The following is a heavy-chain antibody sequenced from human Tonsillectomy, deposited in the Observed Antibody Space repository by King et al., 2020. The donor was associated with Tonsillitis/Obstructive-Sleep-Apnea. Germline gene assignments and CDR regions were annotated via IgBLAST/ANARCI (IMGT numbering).Heavy chain of an antibody. J-gene: IGHJ6*03. CDR1: GFTFSSYA. V-gene: IGHV3-30*04. CDR3: ARPRGFVCRDCSSTAYMDV. D-gene: IGHD2-2*01. Sequence: QLVQSGGGVVQPGRSLRLSCAASGFTFSSYAMHWVRQAPGKGLEWVAVISYDGNNKYYADSVKGRFTISRDNSKNTLYLQMNSLRAEDTAVCYCARPRGFVCRDCSSTAYMDVGGKGTTVTVSS. CDR2: ISYDGNNK.